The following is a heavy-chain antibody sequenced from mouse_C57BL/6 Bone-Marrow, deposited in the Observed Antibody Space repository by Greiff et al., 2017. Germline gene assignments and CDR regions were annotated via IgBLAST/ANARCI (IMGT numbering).Heavy chain of an antibody. D-gene: IGHD2-3*01. V-gene: IGHV1-18*01. Sequence: VQLQQSGPELVKPGASVKIPCKASGYTFTDYNMDWVKQSHGKSLEWIGDINPNNGGTIYNQKFKGKATLTVDKSSSTAYMERRSLTSEDTAVYYCERRSHDGYYGMDYWGQGTSVTVSS. J-gene: IGHJ4*01. CDR2: INPNNGGT. CDR1: GYTFTDYN. CDR3: ERRSHDGYYGMDY.